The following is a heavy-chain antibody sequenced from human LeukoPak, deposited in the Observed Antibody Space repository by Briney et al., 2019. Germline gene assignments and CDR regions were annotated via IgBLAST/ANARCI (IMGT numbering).Heavy chain of an antibody. CDR1: GGSISSYY. Sequence: SETLSLTCTVSGGSISSYYWSWIRQPPGKGLEWIGCIYYSGSTNYNPSLKSRVTISVDTSKNQFSLKLSSVTAADTAVYYCARDRLLYYDGSDPSYYYGMDVWGQGTTVTVSS. J-gene: IGHJ6*02. D-gene: IGHD3-10*01. CDR3: ARDRLLYYDGSDPSYYYGMDV. V-gene: IGHV4-59*01. CDR2: IYYSGST.